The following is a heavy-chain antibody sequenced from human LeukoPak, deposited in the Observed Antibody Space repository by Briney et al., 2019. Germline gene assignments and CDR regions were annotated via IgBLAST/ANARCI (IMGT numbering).Heavy chain of an antibody. V-gene: IGHV4-34*01. CDR3: ASGADYGDYSAFDI. J-gene: IGHJ3*02. D-gene: IGHD4-17*01. CDR1: GGSFSGYF. CDR2: INHSGST. Sequence: SETLSLTCAVYGGSFSGYFWSWIRQPPGKGLEWIGEINHSGSTNYNPSLKSRVTISVDTSKNQFSLKLSSVTAADTAVYYCASGADYGDYSAFDIWGQGTMVTVSS.